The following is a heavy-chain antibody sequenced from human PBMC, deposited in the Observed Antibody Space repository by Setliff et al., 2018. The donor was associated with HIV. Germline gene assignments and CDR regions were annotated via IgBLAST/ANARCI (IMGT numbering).Heavy chain of an antibody. J-gene: IGHJ6*03. Sequence: SETLSLTCSVSGNLIGSGGFYWTWIRQHPGKGLEWIGYIYYSGSTYYNPSLKSRVTISVDTSKTQFSLKLSSVTAADTAVYYCASPNRETSYDLLTPYYYYYYYMDVWGKGTTVTVSS. V-gene: IGHV4-31*03. CDR1: GNLIGSGGFY. CDR2: IYYSGST. CDR3: ASPNRETSYDLLTPYYYYYYYMDV. D-gene: IGHD3-9*01.